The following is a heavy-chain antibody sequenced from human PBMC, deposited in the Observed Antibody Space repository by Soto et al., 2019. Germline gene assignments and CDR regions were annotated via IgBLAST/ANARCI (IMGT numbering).Heavy chain of an antibody. J-gene: IGHJ5*02. CDR2: IFYSGST. Sequence: SETLSLTCTVSGGSMSSYYWSWIRQPPGKGLEWIGYIFYSGSTNYNPSLKSRVTISVDTSKNQFSLKLSSVTAADTAVYYCARHPTVTTGRWFDPWGQGTLVTVSS. D-gene: IGHD4-17*01. CDR1: GGSMSSYY. V-gene: IGHV4-59*01. CDR3: ARHPTVTTGRWFDP.